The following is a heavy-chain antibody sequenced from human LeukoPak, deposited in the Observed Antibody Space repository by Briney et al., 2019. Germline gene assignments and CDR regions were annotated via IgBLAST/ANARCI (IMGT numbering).Heavy chain of an antibody. CDR3: ARAKYCNAGNCFLIDY. V-gene: IGHV3-30*04. D-gene: IGHD2/OR15-2a*01. Sequence: PGRSLRLSCAASKFTFNTYAMHWVRQAPGKGREGVSLISYGGSNTFYADSVRGRFTISRDNSKNTLFLQMNSLRGDDTAVYYCARAKYCNAGNCFLIDYWGQGMLVTVAS. J-gene: IGHJ4*02. CDR1: KFTFNTYA. CDR2: ISYGGSNT.